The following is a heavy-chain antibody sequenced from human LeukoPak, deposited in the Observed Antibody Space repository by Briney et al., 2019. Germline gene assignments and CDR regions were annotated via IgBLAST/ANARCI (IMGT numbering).Heavy chain of an antibody. CDR1: GYTLTELS. CDR2: FDPEDGET. V-gene: IGHV1-24*01. CDR3: ATDLQLRYFDWLLPMAG. D-gene: IGHD3-9*01. J-gene: IGHJ4*02. Sequence: ASVKVSCKVSGYTLTELSMHWVRQAPGKGLEWMGGFDPEDGETIYAQKFQGRVTMTEDTSTDTAYMELSSLRSEDTAVYYCATDLQLRYFDWLLPMAGWGQGTLVTVSS.